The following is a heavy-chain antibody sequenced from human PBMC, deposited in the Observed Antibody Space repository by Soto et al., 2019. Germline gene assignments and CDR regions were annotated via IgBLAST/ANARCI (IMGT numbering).Heavy chain of an antibody. CDR2: ISAYNGNT. CDR3: ARGITLVRGVTQNNWFDP. V-gene: IGHV1-18*04. CDR1: GYTFTSYG. D-gene: IGHD3-10*01. Sequence: QVQLVQSGAEVKKPGASVKVSCKASGYTFTSYGISWVRQAPGQGLEWMGWISAYNGNTNYAQKLQGRVTMTTDTSTSTAYMGLRSLRSDDAAVYYCARGITLVRGVTQNNWFDPWGQGTLVTVSS. J-gene: IGHJ5*02.